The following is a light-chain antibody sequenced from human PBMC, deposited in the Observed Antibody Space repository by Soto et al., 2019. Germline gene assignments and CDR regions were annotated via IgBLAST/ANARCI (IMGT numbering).Light chain of an antibody. Sequence: EIVMTQSPATLSVSPGERATLSCRASQSVSSYLAWYQQKPGQAPRLLIYGASTRATGIPARFSGSGSGTEVTLTISSLQSEDFSVYYFQQDNNWWTFGQGTKVEIK. CDR1: QSVSSY. J-gene: IGKJ1*01. CDR3: QQDNNWWT. V-gene: IGKV3-15*01. CDR2: GAS.